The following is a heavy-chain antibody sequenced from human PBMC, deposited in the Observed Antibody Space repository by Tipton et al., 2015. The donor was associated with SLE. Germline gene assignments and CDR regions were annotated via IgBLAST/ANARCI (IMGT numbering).Heavy chain of an antibody. CDR2: IYDRGTT. V-gene: IGHV4-59*01. J-gene: IGHJ6*02. Sequence: TLSLTCTVSGGSMSSYCWSWIRQSPRKGLEWIGYIYDRGTTNYNPSLMNRVTISLDTSESQFSLKLTSVTAADTAVYYCARDLASYYGVDVWGQGTTVTVSS. CDR1: GGSMSSYC. D-gene: IGHD3-3*02. CDR3: ARDLASYYGVDV.